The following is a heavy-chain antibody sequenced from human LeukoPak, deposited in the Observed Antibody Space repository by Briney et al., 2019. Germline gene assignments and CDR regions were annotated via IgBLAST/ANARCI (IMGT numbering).Heavy chain of an antibody. Sequence: ASVKVSCKASGYTFTSYGISWVRQAPGQGLEWMGWISAYNGNTNYAQKLQGRVTMTTDTSTSTAYMELRSLRSDDTAVYYCARVAMARGVIMDWFDPWGQGTLVTVSS. CDR2: ISAYNGNT. CDR3: ARVAMARGVIMDWFDP. J-gene: IGHJ5*02. D-gene: IGHD3-10*01. CDR1: GYTFTSYG. V-gene: IGHV1-18*04.